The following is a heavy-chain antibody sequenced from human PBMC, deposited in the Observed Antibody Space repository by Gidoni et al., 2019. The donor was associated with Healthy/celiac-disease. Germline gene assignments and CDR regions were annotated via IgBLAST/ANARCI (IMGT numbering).Heavy chain of an antibody. CDR1: GGTFSSYA. CDR3: ARGESMITFGGVGEDFDY. CDR2: IIPIFGTA. D-gene: IGHD3-16*01. V-gene: IGHV1-69*06. J-gene: IGHJ4*02. Sequence: QVQLVQSGAEVKKPGSSVKVSCKASGGTFSSYAISWVRQAPGQGLEWMGGIIPIFGTANYAQKFQGRVTITADKSTSTAYMELSSLRSEDTAVYYCARGESMITFGGVGEDFDYWGQGTLVTVSS.